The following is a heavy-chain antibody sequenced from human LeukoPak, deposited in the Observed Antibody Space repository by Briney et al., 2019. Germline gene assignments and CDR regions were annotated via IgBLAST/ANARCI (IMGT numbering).Heavy chain of an antibody. V-gene: IGHV4-59*01. J-gene: IGHJ3*02. D-gene: IGHD3-22*01. CDR1: GGSISSYY. CDR3: ARVGRGYYDSYYDAFDI. Sequence: PSETLSLTCTVSGGSISSYYWSWIRQPPGKGLEWIGYIYYSGSTNYNPSLKSRVTISVDTSKNQFSLKLSSVTAADTAVYYCARVGRGYYDSYYDAFDIWGQGTMVTASS. CDR2: IYYSGST.